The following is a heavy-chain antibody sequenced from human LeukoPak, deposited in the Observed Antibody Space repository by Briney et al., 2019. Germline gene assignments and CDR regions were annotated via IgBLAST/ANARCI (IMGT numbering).Heavy chain of an antibody. CDR1: GFTFSSYW. Sequence: GGSLRLSCAASGFTFSSYWMSWVRQAPGQGLEWVANTKEDGSEKYYVDSVKGRFTISRDNAKKSLYLQMNSLRAEDTAVYYCARDKGVVGQFDPWGQGTLVTVSS. V-gene: IGHV3-7*01. J-gene: IGHJ5*02. D-gene: IGHD3-3*01. CDR2: TKEDGSEK. CDR3: ARDKGVVGQFDP.